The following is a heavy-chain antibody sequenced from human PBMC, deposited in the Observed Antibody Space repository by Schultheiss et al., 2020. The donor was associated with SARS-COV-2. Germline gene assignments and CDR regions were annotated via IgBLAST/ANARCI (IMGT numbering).Heavy chain of an antibody. CDR2: ISYDGSNK. J-gene: IGHJ4*02. CDR3: AREYSSSWYVSDY. D-gene: IGHD6-13*01. CDR1: GFTFDDYA. V-gene: IGHV3-30*03. Sequence: GGSLRLSCAASGFTFDDYAMHWVRQAPGKGLEWVAVISYDGSNKYYADSVKGRFTISRDNAKNSLYLQMNSLRDEDTAVYYCAREYSSSWYVSDYWGQGTLVTVSS.